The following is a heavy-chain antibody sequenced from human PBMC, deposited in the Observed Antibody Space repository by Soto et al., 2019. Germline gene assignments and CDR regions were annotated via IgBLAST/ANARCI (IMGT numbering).Heavy chain of an antibody. CDR1: GYTFTGYY. CDR3: ARAPPLTTWTIFDY. Sequence: QVQLVQSGAEVKKPGASVKVSCKASGYTFTGYYMHWVRQAPGQGLEWMGWINPNSGGTNYAQKFQGWVTMTRDTSISTAYMELSRLRSDATAVYYCARAPPLTTWTIFDYWGQGTLVTVSS. V-gene: IGHV1-2*04. J-gene: IGHJ4*02. D-gene: IGHD4-17*01. CDR2: INPNSGGT.